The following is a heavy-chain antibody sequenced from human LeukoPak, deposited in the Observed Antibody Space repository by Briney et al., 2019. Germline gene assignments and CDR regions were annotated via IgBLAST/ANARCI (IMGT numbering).Heavy chain of an antibody. J-gene: IGHJ6*03. Sequence: SETLSLTCTVSGGSISSYYWGWIRQPPGKGLEWIGSIYYSGSTYYNPSLKSRVTISVDTSKNQFSLKLSSVTAADTAVYYCARLTLEESWYGYYYYYMDVWGKGTTVTISS. CDR2: IYYSGST. CDR3: ARLTLEESWYGYYYYYMDV. V-gene: IGHV4-39*01. CDR1: GGSISSYY. D-gene: IGHD6-13*01.